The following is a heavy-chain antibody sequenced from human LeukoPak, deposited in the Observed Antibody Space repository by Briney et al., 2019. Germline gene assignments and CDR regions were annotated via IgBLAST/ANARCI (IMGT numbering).Heavy chain of an antibody. CDR3: TRLDSGYSYGHDAFDI. Sequence: SLRLSCTASGFTFGDYAMSWVRQAPGEGLEWVGFIRSKAYGGTTEYAASVKGRFTISRDDSKSIAYLQMNSLKTEDTAVYYCTRLDSGYSYGHDAFDIWGQGTMVTVSS. D-gene: IGHD5-18*01. CDR1: GFTFGDYA. V-gene: IGHV3-49*04. CDR2: IRSKAYGGTT. J-gene: IGHJ3*02.